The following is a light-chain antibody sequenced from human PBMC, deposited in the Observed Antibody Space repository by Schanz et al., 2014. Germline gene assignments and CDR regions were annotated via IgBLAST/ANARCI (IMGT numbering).Light chain of an antibody. CDR1: SSDVGGYDY. V-gene: IGLV2-14*01. CDR2: DVR. CDR3: SSFGGSNNPPWV. J-gene: IGLJ3*02. Sequence: QSALTQPASVSGSPGQSITISCTGTSSDVGGYDYVSWYQQHPGKAPKVMIYDVRDRPSGVSNRFSGSKSGNTASLTISGLQAEDEADYYCSSFGGSNNPPWVFGGGTKLTVL.